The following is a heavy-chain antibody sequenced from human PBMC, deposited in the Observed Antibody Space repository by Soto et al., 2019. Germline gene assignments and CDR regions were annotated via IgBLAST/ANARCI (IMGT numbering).Heavy chain of an antibody. V-gene: IGHV1-69*13. J-gene: IGHJ6*04. CDR3: AKELTTVAKDGSYYYCLHV. Sequence: GASVKVSCKASGGNFRSSAISWVRQAPGQGLEWMGGIIPVFGSANYAQKFQGRVTITADESTSTAYMEVSSLRSDDTAVYYCAKELTTVAKDGSYYYCLHVWGKGTTVTLFS. D-gene: IGHD4-17*01. CDR1: GGNFRSSA. CDR2: IIPVFGSA.